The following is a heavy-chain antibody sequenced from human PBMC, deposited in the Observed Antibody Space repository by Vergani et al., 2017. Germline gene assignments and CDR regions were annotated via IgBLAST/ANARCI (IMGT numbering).Heavy chain of an antibody. J-gene: IGHJ4*02. V-gene: IGHV3-9*01. CDR1: GFTFDDYA. Sequence: EVQLVESGGGLVQPGRSLRLSCAASGFTFDDYAMHLVRQAPGEGLEWVSGISWHSGSIGYADSVTGRFTISRDNAKNSLYLQMNSLRAEDTALYYCAKGGYYPTEDENDFDYWGQGTLVTVSS. CDR2: ISWHSGSI. CDR3: AKGGYYPTEDENDFDY. D-gene: IGHD2/OR15-2a*01.